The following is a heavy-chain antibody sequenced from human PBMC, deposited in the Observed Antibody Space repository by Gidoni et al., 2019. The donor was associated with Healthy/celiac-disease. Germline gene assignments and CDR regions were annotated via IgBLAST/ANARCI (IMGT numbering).Heavy chain of an antibody. CDR2: ISSSSSTI. CDR1: GFTFSSYS. D-gene: IGHD5-18*01. Sequence: EVQLVESGGGLVQPGGSLRLSCAASGFTFSSYSMNWVRQAPWKGLEWFSYISSSSSTIYYADSVKGRFTISRDNAKNSLYLQMNSLRDEDTAVYYCARDPDTAMVMYYFDYWGQGTLVTVSS. V-gene: IGHV3-48*02. J-gene: IGHJ4*02. CDR3: ARDPDTAMVMYYFDY.